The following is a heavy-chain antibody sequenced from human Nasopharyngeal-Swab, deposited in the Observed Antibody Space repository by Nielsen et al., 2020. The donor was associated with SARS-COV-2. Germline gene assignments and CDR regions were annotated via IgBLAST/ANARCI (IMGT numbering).Heavy chain of an antibody. V-gene: IGHV3-7*01. D-gene: IGHD3-22*01. CDR2: IKQDGSEK. J-gene: IGHJ6*02. Sequence: WIRQPPRKGLEWVANIKQDGSEKYYVNSVKGRFTISRDNAKNSLYLQMNSLRAEDTAVYYCARAGDSSGYYFYYYYGMDVWGQGTTVTVSS. CDR3: ARAGDSSGYYFYYYYGMDV.